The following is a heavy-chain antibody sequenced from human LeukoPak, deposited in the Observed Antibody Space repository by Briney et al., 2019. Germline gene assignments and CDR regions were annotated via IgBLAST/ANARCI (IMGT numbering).Heavy chain of an antibody. CDR2: INRSGST. Sequence: SETLSLTCAVYGGSFTGYYWSWIRQPPGKGLEWIGEINRSGSTNYNPSLKSRVTISVDTSKNQFSLKVSTVTAADTAVYYCARGYCSSTSTSCYLYPYYFDYWGQGNVVTVSA. J-gene: IGHJ4*02. CDR1: GGSFTGYY. CDR3: ARGYCSSTSTSCYLYPYYFDY. V-gene: IGHV4-34*01. D-gene: IGHD2-2*01.